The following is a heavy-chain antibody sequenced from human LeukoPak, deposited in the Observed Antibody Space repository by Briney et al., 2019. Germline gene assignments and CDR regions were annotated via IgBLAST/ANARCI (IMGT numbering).Heavy chain of an antibody. J-gene: IGHJ2*01. Sequence: SVKVSCKASGGTFSSYAISWVRQAPGQGLEWMGGIIPIFGTANYAQKLQGRVTITADESTSTAYMELSSLRSEDTAVYYCARVVGYCTNGVCRQRYFDLWGRGTLVTVSS. CDR1: GGTFSSYA. D-gene: IGHD2-8*01. CDR2: IIPIFGTA. CDR3: ARVVGYCTNGVCRQRYFDL. V-gene: IGHV1-69*01.